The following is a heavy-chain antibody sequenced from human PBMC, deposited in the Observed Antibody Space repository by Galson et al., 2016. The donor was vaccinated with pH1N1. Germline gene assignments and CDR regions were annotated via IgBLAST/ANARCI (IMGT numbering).Heavy chain of an antibody. J-gene: IGHJ4*02. V-gene: IGHV3-48*01. Sequence: SLRLSCAASGFTFSDYSMNWVRQAPGKGLEWLSYFGAGHDIYYADSVKGRFTISGDNARNSLYLQMNSLRAEDTAVYYCVRDNWGLDYWGQGTLVTVSS. D-gene: IGHD7-27*01. CDR3: VRDNWGLDY. CDR1: GFTFSDYS. CDR2: FGAGHDI.